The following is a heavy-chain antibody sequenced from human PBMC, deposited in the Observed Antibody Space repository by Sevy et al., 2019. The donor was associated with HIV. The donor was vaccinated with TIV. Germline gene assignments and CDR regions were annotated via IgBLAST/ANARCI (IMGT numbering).Heavy chain of an antibody. CDR3: AKERELPNDAFDI. CDR1: GFTFDDYA. D-gene: IGHD1-26*01. J-gene: IGHJ3*02. V-gene: IGHV3-9*01. Sequence: GGSLRLSCAASGFTFDDYAMHWVRQAPGKGLELVSDISWNSGSIAYADSVKGRFTISRDNAKNSLYLQMNSLRPEDTALYYCAKERELPNDAFDIWGQGTMVTVSS. CDR2: ISWNSGSI.